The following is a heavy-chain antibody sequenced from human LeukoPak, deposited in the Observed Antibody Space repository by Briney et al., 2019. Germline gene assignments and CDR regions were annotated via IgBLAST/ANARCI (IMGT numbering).Heavy chain of an antibody. Sequence: GGSLRLSCAASGFTFSSYAMHWARQAPGKGLEWVAVISYDGSNKYYADSVKGRFTISRDNSKNTLYLQMNSLRAEDTAVYYCARGGGYSYGLGGYWGQGTLVTVSS. J-gene: IGHJ4*02. CDR3: ARGGGYSYGLGGY. V-gene: IGHV3-30*04. D-gene: IGHD5-18*01. CDR2: ISYDGSNK. CDR1: GFTFSSYA.